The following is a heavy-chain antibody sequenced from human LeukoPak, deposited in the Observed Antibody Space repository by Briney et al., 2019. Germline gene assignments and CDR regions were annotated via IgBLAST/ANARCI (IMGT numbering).Heavy chain of an antibody. CDR3: ARGHGYRYYDSSGYYYG. Sequence: SVKVSCKASGGTFSSYAISWVRQAPGQGLEWMGRIIPIFGTANYAQKFQGRVTITTDESTSTAYMELSSLRSEDTAVYYCARGHGYRYYDSSGYYYGWGQGTLVTVSS. J-gene: IGHJ4*02. CDR2: IIPIFGTA. V-gene: IGHV1-69*05. D-gene: IGHD3-22*01. CDR1: GGTFSSYA.